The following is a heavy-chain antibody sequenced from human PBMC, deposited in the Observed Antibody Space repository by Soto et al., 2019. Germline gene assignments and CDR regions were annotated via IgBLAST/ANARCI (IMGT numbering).Heavy chain of an antibody. J-gene: IGHJ6*02. CDR2: ISYDGSNK. CDR1: GFTFSSYA. Sequence: QVQLVESGGDVVQPGRSLRLSCAASGFTFSSYAMHWVRQAPGKGLEWVADISYDGSNKYYADSVKGRITISRDNSKNTLYLQMNSLRAEDTAVYYCARVENYYSYGMDVWGQGTTVTVSS. CDR3: ARVENYYSYGMDV. V-gene: IGHV3-30-3*01.